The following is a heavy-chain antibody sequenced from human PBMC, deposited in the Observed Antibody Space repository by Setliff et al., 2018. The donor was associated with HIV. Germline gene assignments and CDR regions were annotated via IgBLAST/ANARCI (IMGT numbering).Heavy chain of an antibody. CDR3: ARKPGFCSGGGCRGYFDY. J-gene: IGHJ4*02. D-gene: IGHD2-15*01. Sequence: SETLSLTCTVSGGSISSSSYYWGWIRQPPGKGLEWIGSIDYSGSTYYNPSLKSRVTISVDTSKSQFSLKLTSVTAADTAVYYCARKPGFCSGGGCRGYFDYWGQGTLVTVAS. CDR2: IDYSGST. CDR1: GGSISSSSYY. V-gene: IGHV4-39*07.